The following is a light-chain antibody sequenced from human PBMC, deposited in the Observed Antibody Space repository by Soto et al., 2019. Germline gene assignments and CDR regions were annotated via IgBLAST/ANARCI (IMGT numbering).Light chain of an antibody. CDR2: TAS. CDR3: QQAISVPVT. V-gene: IGKV1-12*01. CDR1: QGISSW. J-gene: IGKJ4*01. Sequence: DIQMTQSPSSVSASVGDRVTITCRASQGISSWLAWYQQKPGKAPNLLIYTASSLQSGLPSRFSGSGSGTDFTLNFRRLQPEDSATSPCQQAISVPVTFGGGTKVEI.